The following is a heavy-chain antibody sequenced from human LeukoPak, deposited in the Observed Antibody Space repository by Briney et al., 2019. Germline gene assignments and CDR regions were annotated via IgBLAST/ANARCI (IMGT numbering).Heavy chain of an antibody. D-gene: IGHD7-27*01. CDR3: ATVAGFWGGGPYYFDY. CDR2: FDPEDGET. V-gene: IGHV1-24*01. J-gene: IGHJ4*02. CDR1: GYTLTELS. Sequence: GASVKVSFKVSGYTLTELSMHWVRQAPGKGLEWMGGFDPEDGETIYAQKFQGRVTMTEDTSTDTAYMELSSLRSEDTAVYYCATVAGFWGGGPYYFDYWGQGTLVTVSS.